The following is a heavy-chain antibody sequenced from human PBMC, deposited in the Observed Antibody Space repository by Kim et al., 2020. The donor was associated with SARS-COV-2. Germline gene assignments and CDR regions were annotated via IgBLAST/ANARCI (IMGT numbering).Heavy chain of an antibody. CDR3: VRGYCSGGRCYSY. Sequence: ASVKVSCKASGYTFTSYAMHWVRQAPGQRLEWLGWINAGNGNTKYSQKFQGRVTITRDTSASTAYMGLSSLLSEDTAVYYCVRGYCSGGRCYSYWGQGTL. V-gene: IGHV1-3*01. CDR1: GYTFTSYA. J-gene: IGHJ4*02. CDR2: INAGNGNT. D-gene: IGHD2-15*01.